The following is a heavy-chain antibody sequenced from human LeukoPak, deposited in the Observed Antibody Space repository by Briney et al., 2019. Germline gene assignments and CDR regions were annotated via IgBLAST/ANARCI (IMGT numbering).Heavy chain of an antibody. Sequence: SVKVSCKASGGTFSSYAISWVRQAPGQGLEWMGGITPIFGTANYAQKFQGRVTITADESTSTAYMELSSLRSEDTAVYYCATPRYTRPYYYYYMDVWGKGTTVTVSS. D-gene: IGHD2-2*02. CDR1: GGTFSSYA. CDR3: ATPRYTRPYYYYYMDV. V-gene: IGHV1-69*13. J-gene: IGHJ6*03. CDR2: ITPIFGTA.